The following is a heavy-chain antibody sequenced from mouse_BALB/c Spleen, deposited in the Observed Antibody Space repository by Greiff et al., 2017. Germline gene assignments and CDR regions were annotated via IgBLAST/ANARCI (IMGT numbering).Heavy chain of an antibody. CDR3: TREGTTVVATRYFDY. V-gene: IGHV1-5*01. CDR2: IYPGNSDT. J-gene: IGHJ2*01. D-gene: IGHD1-1*01. CDR1: GYTFTSYW. Sequence: EVQLQQSGTVLARPGASVKMSCKASGYTFTSYWMHWVKQRPGQGLEWIGAIYPGNSDTSYNQKFKGKAKLTAVTSTSTAYMELSSLTNEDSAVYYCTREGTTVVATRYFDYWGQGTTLTVSS.